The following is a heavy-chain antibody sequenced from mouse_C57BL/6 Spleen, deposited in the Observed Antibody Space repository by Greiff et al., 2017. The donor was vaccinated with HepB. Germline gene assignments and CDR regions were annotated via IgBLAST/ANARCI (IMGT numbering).Heavy chain of an antibody. J-gene: IGHJ2*01. V-gene: IGHV5-6*02. CDR1: GFTFSSYG. CDR2: ISSGGSYT. CDR3: ARQGGSTKGDYFDY. D-gene: IGHD1-3*01. Sequence: DVMLVESGGDLVKPGGSLKLSCAASGFTFSSYGMSWVRQTPDKRLEWVATISSGGSYTYYPDSVKGRFTISRDNAKNTLYLQMSSLKSEDTAMYYCARQGGSTKGDYFDYWGQGTTLTVSS.